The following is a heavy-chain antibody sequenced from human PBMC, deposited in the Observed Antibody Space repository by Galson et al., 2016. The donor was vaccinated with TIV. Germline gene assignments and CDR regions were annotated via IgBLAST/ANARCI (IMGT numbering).Heavy chain of an antibody. Sequence: SLRLSCAASGFTFSSYGMHWVRQAPGKGLEWVAVIWYDGSKKYYGDSVKSRFTISRDNSKNTLYLQMNSLRAEDTAVYYCARVVTIFEVVIPYNGMDVWGQGTTVTVSS. D-gene: IGHD3-3*01. J-gene: IGHJ6*02. CDR2: IWYDGSKK. CDR3: ARVVTIFEVVIPYNGMDV. V-gene: IGHV3-33*01. CDR1: GFTFSSYG.